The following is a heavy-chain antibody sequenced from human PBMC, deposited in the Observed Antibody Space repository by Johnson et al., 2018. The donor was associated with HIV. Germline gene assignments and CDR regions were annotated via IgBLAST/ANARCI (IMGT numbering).Heavy chain of an antibody. D-gene: IGHD3-3*01. CDR3: VRDMEYYDFWSGYLPFAFDI. J-gene: IGHJ3*02. CDR2: LNWNGGNT. V-gene: IGHV3-20*04. CDR1: GFTFDDHG. Sequence: EVQLVESGGGVVRPGESLRLSCAASGFTFDDHGMSWVRQAPGKGLEWVSGLNWNGGNTGYADSVRGRFTISRDNVKNSLFLLMNSLRAEDTAFYYCVRDMEYYDFWSGYLPFAFDIWGQGTMVTVSS.